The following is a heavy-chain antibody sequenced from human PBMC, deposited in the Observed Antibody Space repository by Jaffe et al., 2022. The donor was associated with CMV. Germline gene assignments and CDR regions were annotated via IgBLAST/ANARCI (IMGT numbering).Heavy chain of an antibody. Sequence: QVQLQESGPGLVKPSETLSLTCTVSGGSISSYYWSWIRQPPGKGLEWIGYIYYSGSTNYNPSLKSRVTISVDTSKNQFSLKLSSVTAADTAVYYCARHGGSYQRDNWFDPWGQGTLVTVSS. CDR3: ARHGGSYQRDNWFDP. CDR1: GGSISSYY. D-gene: IGHD1-26*01. V-gene: IGHV4-59*08. J-gene: IGHJ5*02. CDR2: IYYSGST.